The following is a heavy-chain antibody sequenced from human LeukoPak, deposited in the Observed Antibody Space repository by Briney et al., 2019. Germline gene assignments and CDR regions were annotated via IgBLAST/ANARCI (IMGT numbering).Heavy chain of an antibody. CDR2: MNPNSGNT. D-gene: IGHD3-10*01. CDR1: GYTFTTYD. V-gene: IGHV1-8*01. J-gene: IGHJ4*02. Sequence: GASVKVSCKASGYTFTTYDINWVRQATGQGLEWMGWMNPNSGNTGYAQKFQGRVTMTRNTSMSTAYMELNSLRSEDTAVYYCARPNYYGSGKKDLDYWGQGTLVTVSS. CDR3: ARPNYYGSGKKDLDY.